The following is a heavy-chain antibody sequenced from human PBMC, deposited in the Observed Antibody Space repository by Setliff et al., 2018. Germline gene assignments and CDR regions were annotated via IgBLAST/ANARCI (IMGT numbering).Heavy chain of an antibody. CDR1: GYFISSGYY. V-gene: IGHV4-38-2*01. CDR2: IYRSGST. J-gene: IGHJ4*02. CDR3: ARRHCSGGSCYSLNYFDY. D-gene: IGHD2-15*01. Sequence: SETLSLTCAVSGYFISSGYYWGWIRQPPGKGLEWIGSIYRSGSTYYNPSLKSRVTISVDTSKKQFSLKLSSVTAADTAVYYCARRHCSGGSCYSLNYFDYWGQGTLVTVS.